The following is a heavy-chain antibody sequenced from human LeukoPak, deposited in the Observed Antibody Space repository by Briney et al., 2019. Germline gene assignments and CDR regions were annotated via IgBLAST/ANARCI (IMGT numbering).Heavy chain of an antibody. D-gene: IGHD3-10*01. V-gene: IGHV3-33*01. CDR2: IWYDGSNK. J-gene: IGHJ6*02. CDR1: GFTFSSYG. CDR3: ARDGTPSLSAMVRGVITHYYGMDV. Sequence: GGSLRLSCAASGFTFSSYGMHWVRQAPGKGLEWVAVIWYDGSNKYYADSVKGRFTISRDNSKNTLYLQMNSLRAEDTAVYYCARDGTPSLSAMVRGVITHYYGMDVWGQGTTVTVSS.